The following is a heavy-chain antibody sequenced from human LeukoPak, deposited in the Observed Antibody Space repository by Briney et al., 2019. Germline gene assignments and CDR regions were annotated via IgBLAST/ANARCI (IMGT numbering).Heavy chain of an antibody. CDR2: TYSGGST. V-gene: IGHV3-66*02. J-gene: IGHJ6*02. CDR3: AREPRVGATLFNYYYGMDV. Sequence: GGSLRLSCAASGFTVSSNYMSWVRQAPGKGLEWVSVTYSGGSTYYADSVKGRFTISRDNSKNTLYLQMNSLRAEDTAVYYCAREPRVGATLFNYYYGMDVWGQGTTVTVSS. CDR1: GFTVSSNY. D-gene: IGHD1-26*01.